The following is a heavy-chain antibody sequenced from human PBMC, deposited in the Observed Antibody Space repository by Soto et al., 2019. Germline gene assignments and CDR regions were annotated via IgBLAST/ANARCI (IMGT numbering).Heavy chain of an antibody. CDR1: GYTFASYG. V-gene: IGHV1-18*01. CDR2: IRASNGYT. Sequence: QVQLVQSGAEVKKPGASVKVSCKASGYTFASYGINWVRQAPGQGLEWMGWIRASNGYTNYAQKLQGRVTMTTDASTSTAYMELSSLRSDDTAVYYCARGAYGALYHYAMDVWGQGTTVTVSS. J-gene: IGHJ6*02. CDR3: ARGAYGALYHYAMDV. D-gene: IGHD4-17*01.